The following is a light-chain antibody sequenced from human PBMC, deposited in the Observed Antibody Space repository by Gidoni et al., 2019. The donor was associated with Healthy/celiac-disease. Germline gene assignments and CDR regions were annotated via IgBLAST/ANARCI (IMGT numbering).Light chain of an antibody. CDR3: SSYTSSSTPVV. J-gene: IGLJ2*01. CDR2: DVS. V-gene: IGLV2-14*01. CDR1: SSDFGGYNY. Sequence: QSALTQPASVSGSTGQSITISCTGTSSDFGGYNYVSWYQQNPGKAPKLMIYDVSNRPSGVSNRFSGSKSGNTASLTISGLQAEDEADYYCSSYTSSSTPVVFGGGTKLTVL.